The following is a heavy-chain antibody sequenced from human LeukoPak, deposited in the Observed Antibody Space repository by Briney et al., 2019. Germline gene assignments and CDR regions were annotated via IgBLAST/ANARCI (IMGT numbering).Heavy chain of an antibody. D-gene: IGHD6-19*01. V-gene: IGHV4-59*08. CDR3: ARGVAVAGKASYGWFDP. CDR2: IYYIGST. J-gene: IGHJ5*02. Sequence: SETLSLTCTVSGGSLSSYYGSWIRQPPGKGLEWIGYIYYIGSTNYNPSLKSRVTISVDTSKNQSSLKLSSVTAADTAVYYCARGVAVAGKASYGWFDPWGQGTLVTVSS. CDR1: GGSLSSYY.